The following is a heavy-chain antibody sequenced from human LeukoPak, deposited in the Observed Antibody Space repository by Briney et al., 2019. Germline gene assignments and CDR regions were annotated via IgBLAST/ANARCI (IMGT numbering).Heavy chain of an antibody. D-gene: IGHD2-2*01. Sequence: SETLSLTCTVSGGSISSSSYYWGCIRQPPGKGLEWIGSIYYSGSTYYNPSLKSRVTISVDTSKNQFSLRLSSVTAADTAVYYCARDPNCSSTSCYGIWGQGTLVTVSA. J-gene: IGHJ4*02. CDR1: GGSISSSSYY. V-gene: IGHV4-39*07. CDR2: IYYSGST. CDR3: ARDPNCSSTSCYGI.